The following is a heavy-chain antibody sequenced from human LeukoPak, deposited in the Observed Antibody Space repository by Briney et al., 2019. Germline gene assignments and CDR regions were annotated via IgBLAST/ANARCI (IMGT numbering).Heavy chain of an antibody. D-gene: IGHD2-2*01. J-gene: IGHJ3*02. V-gene: IGHV1-18*04. CDR3: GRWYCSSTSCYAGPFDI. CDR1: GYTFDSYG. CDR2: ISPYNDYT. Sequence: ASVKVSCESSGYTFDSYGISWVRQAPGQGLEWMGWISPYNDYTNYAQKFQGRVTMTTDTSTSTAYMELRSLRSDDTAVYYCGRWYCSSTSCYAGPFDIWGQGTMVTVSS.